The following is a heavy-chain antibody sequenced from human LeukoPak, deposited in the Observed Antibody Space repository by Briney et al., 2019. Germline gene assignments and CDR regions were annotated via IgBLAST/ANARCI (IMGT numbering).Heavy chain of an antibody. V-gene: IGHV3-33*06. CDR3: AKDDPTSSIDY. CDR1: GFTFSSYG. CDR2: IWYDGSNK. D-gene: IGHD6-13*01. J-gene: IGHJ4*02. Sequence: GGSLRLSCAASGFTFSSYGVHWVRQAPGKGLEWVAVIWYDGSNKYYADSVKGRFTISRDNSKNTLYLQMNSLRAEDTAVYYCAKDDPTSSIDYWGQGTLVTVSS.